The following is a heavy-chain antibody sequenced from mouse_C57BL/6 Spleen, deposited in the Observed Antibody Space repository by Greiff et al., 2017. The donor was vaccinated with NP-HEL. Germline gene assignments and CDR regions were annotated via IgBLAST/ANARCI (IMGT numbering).Heavy chain of an antibody. CDR3: ARSGSSYPYYAMDY. D-gene: IGHD1-1*01. J-gene: IGHJ4*01. CDR1: GYAFTNYL. V-gene: IGHV1-54*01. CDR2: INPGSGGT. Sequence: VQLQQSGAELVRPGPSVKVSCKASGYAFTNYLIEWVKQRPGQGLEWIGVINPGSGGTNYNEKFKGKATLTADKSSSTAYMQLSSLTSEDSAVYFCARSGSSYPYYAMDYWGQGTSVTVAS.